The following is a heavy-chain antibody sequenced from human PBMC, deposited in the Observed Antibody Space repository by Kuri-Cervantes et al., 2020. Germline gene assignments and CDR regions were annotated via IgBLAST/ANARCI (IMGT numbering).Heavy chain of an antibody. CDR1: AGTFSSYV. D-gene: IGHD2-21*02. Sequence: SVKVSCKASAGTFSSYVISWVRQAPGQGLEWMGGIIPIFGTANYAQKFQGRVTITADESTSTAYMELSSLRSEDTAVYYCARVAAGFGVVTAFFVYWGQGTLVTVSS. J-gene: IGHJ4*02. CDR2: IIPIFGTA. V-gene: IGHV1-69*13. CDR3: ARVAAGFGVVTAFFVY.